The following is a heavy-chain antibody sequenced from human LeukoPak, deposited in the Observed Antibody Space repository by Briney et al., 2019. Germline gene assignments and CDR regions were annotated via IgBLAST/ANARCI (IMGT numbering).Heavy chain of an antibody. CDR3: AKSLDDSSGYYVDY. CDR2: ISFDGSNK. CDR1: GFTFSSSG. D-gene: IGHD3-22*01. Sequence: GGSLRLSCAASGFTFSSSGMHWVRQAPGKGLEWVAVISFDGSNKYYADSVKGRLTISRDNSKNTLDLQMNSLRAEDTAVYYCAKSLDDSSGYYVDYWGQGTLVTVSS. J-gene: IGHJ4*02. V-gene: IGHV3-30*18.